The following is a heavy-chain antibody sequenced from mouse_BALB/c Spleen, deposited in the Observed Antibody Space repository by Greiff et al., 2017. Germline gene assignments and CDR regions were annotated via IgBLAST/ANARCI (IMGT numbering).Heavy chain of an antibody. D-gene: IGHD2-1*01. V-gene: IGHV14-1*02. CDR1: GFNIKDYY. CDR2: IDPENGNT. CDR3: ARGDGNFHYYAMDY. J-gene: IGHJ4*01. Sequence: EVQGVESGAELVRPGALVKLSCKASGFNIKDYYMHWVKQRPEQGLEWIGWIDPENGNTIYDPKFQGKASITADTSSNTAYLQLSSLTSEDTAVYYCARGDGNFHYYAMDYWGQGTSVTVSS.